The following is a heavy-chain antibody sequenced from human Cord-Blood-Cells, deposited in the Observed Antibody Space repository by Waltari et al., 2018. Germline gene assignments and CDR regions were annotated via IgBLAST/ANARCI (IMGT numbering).Heavy chain of an antibody. Sequence: QVQLVQSGAEVKKPGASGKVSCMVSGYTLTELSMSRVRQAPGKGLEWMGGFDPEDGETIYAQKFQGRVTMTEDTSTDTAYMELSSLRSEDTAVYYCATDWANGHAFDIWGQGIMVTVSS. CDR1: GYTLTELS. V-gene: IGHV1-24*01. D-gene: IGHD3-16*01. CDR2: FDPEDGET. J-gene: IGHJ3*02. CDR3: ATDWANGHAFDI.